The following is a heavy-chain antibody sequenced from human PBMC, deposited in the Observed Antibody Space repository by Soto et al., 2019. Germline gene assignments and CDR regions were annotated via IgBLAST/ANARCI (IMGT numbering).Heavy chain of an antibody. D-gene: IGHD2-2*01. CDR2: ISSSSSYI. CDR3: ARDCRSTSCYLFQH. V-gene: IGHV3-21*01. J-gene: IGHJ1*01. CDR1: GFTFSSYS. Sequence: RGSLRLSCAASGFTFSSYSMNWVRQAPGKGLEWVSSISSSSSYIYYADSVKGRFTISRDNAKNSLYLQMNSLRAEDTAVYYCARDCRSTSCYLFQHWGQGTLVTVSS.